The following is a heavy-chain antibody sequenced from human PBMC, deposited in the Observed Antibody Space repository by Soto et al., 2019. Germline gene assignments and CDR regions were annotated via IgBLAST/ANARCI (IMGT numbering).Heavy chain of an antibody. D-gene: IGHD3-9*01. J-gene: IGHJ6*02. Sequence: GGSLRLSCAASGFTFSSYAMHWVRQAPGKGLEWVAVISYDGSNKYYADSVKGRFTISRDNSKNTLYLQMNSLRAEDTAVYCCARDVRYFDWLLSLTGDYYGMDVWGQGTTVTVSS. CDR3: ARDVRYFDWLLSLTGDYYGMDV. CDR1: GFTFSSYA. CDR2: ISYDGSNK. V-gene: IGHV3-30-3*01.